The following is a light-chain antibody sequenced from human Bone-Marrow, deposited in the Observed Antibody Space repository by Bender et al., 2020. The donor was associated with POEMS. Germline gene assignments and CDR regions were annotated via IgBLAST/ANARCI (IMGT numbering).Light chain of an antibody. CDR3: STWDDRLNAWL. Sequence: QSALTQPPSASGSPGQSVTISCTGTSSDVGGYDSVSWYQHHPGKAPKLMIYEVNKRPSGVPDRFSGSKSGDTASLTVSGLQPEDAADYYCSTWDDRLNAWLFGGGTKLTVL. J-gene: IGLJ3*02. V-gene: IGLV2-8*01. CDR2: EVN. CDR1: SSDVGGYDS.